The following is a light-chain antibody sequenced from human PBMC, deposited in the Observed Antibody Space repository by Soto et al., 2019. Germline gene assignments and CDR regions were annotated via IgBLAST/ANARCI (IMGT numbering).Light chain of an antibody. J-gene: IGKJ1*01. V-gene: IGKV3-20*01. CDR3: QQFGSSLWT. CDR1: QSISSSY. CDR2: GAS. Sequence: EIGLTQSPGTLSLSPGERATLSCRASQSISSSYLAWYQQKPGQGPRLLIYGASSRATGIPDRFSGSGSGTDFTLTISRLEPEDFAVYYCQQFGSSLWTFGQGTKVEIK.